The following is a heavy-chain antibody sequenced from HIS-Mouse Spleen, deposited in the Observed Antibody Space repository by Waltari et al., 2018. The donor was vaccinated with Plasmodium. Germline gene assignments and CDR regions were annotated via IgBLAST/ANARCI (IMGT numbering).Heavy chain of an antibody. CDR2: RKQDGSEK. CDR3: ASSWYWYFDL. CDR1: GFNFSSYW. J-gene: IGHJ2*01. Sequence: EVQLVESGGGLVQPGGSLRLSCAASGFNFSSYWRSWVRQAPGKGLEWVANRKQDGSEKYYVDSVKGRFTISRDNAKNSLYLQMNSLRAEDTAVYYCASSWYWYFDLWGRGTLVTVSS. V-gene: IGHV3-7*01. D-gene: IGHD6-13*01.